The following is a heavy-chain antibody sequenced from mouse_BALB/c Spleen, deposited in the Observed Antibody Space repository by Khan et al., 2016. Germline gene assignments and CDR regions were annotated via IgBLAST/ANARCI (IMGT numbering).Heavy chain of an antibody. J-gene: IGHJ4*01. CDR1: GYSITSDYA. CDR2: ISYSGST. Sequence: EVQLQESGPGLVKPSQSLSLTCTVTGYSITSDYAWNWIRQFPGNKLEWMGYISYSGSTRYYPSLKSRISITRDSSKNQFFLQLNSVTTEDTATYYCARTPADYYSVDYWGQGTSVTVSS. V-gene: IGHV3-2*02. CDR3: ARTPADYYSVDY.